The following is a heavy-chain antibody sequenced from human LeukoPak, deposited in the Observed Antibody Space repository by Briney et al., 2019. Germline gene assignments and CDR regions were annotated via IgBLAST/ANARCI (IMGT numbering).Heavy chain of an antibody. CDR1: GYTFTSYD. D-gene: IGHD3-3*01. V-gene: IGHV1-2*02. J-gene: IGHJ6*02. CDR3: ARDGSITIFGVVKDYGMDV. CDR2: INPNSGGT. Sequence: GASVKVSCKASGYTFTSYDINWVRQATGQGLEWMGWINPNSGGTNYAQKFQGRVTMTRDTSISTAYMELSRLRSDDTAVYYCARDGSITIFGVVKDYGMDVWGQGTTVTVSS.